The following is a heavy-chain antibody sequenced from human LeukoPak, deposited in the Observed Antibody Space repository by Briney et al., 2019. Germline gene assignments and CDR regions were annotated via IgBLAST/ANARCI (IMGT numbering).Heavy chain of an antibody. V-gene: IGHV3-23*01. Sequence: GGSLRLSCAASGFTFSSYAMSWVRQAPGKGLEWVSAISGSGGSTYYADSVKGRFTISRDNSKNTLYLQMNSLRAEDTAVYHCAKSPNYYDSSGYYPYYWGQGTLVTVSS. D-gene: IGHD3-22*01. CDR1: GFTFSSYA. CDR2: ISGSGGST. J-gene: IGHJ4*02. CDR3: AKSPNYYDSSGYYPYY.